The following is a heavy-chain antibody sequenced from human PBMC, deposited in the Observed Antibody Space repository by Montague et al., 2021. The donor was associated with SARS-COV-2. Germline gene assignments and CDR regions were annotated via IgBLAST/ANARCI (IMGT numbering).Heavy chain of an antibody. J-gene: IGHJ5*02. V-gene: IGHV4-34*01. Sequence: SETLSLTCAVHGGSFSGYCWTWIRQPPGKGLEWIGDINHSGNTNYNPSLKSRLTMAVDTSKNQFSLNLSSVTAADTAVYYCAGTLRYQLLHTSAQPFDPWGQGTLVTVSS. CDR2: INHSGNT. CDR1: GGSFSGYC. CDR3: AGTLRYQLLHTSAQPFDP. D-gene: IGHD2-2*01.